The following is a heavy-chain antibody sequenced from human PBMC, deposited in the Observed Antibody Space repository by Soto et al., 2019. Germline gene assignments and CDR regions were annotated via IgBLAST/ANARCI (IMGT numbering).Heavy chain of an antibody. J-gene: IGHJ4*02. CDR3: VKGSAAPRQVLDH. CDR2: ISADGNDE. D-gene: IGHD6-13*01. V-gene: IGHV3-30*18. CDR1: GFTFSNYG. Sequence: QVQLVESGGGVVQPGRSLRLSCAASGFTFSNYGMHWVRQAPGKGLEWVATISADGNDEYYADSVKGRFTISRDNSRSTLFLQMNSLRGEDSTVYYCVKGSAAPRQVLDHWGPGTLVTVSS.